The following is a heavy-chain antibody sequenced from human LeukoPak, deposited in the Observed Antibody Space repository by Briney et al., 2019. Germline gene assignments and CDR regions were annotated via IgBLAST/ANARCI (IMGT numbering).Heavy chain of an antibody. Sequence: GGSLRLSCAASGFTFSDYYMSWIRQAPGKGLEWVSYISSSGSTIYYADPVKGRFTISRDNAKNSLYLQMNSLRAEDTAVYYCARDLSSSRLNWFDPWGQGTLVTVSS. CDR2: ISSSGSTI. CDR3: ARDLSSSRLNWFDP. D-gene: IGHD6-13*01. J-gene: IGHJ5*02. V-gene: IGHV3-11*01. CDR1: GFTFSDYY.